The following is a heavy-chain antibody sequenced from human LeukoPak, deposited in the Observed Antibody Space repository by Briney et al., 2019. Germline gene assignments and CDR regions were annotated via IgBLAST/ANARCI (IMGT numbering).Heavy chain of an antibody. CDR1: GYTFTGYY. J-gene: IGHJ4*02. D-gene: IGHD1-26*01. Sequence: ASVKVSCKASGYTFTGYYMHWVRQAPGQGLEWRGWINPNSGGTNYAQKLEGRVTMTTDTSTSTAYMELRSLRSDDTAVHYCPKDRTKSWDSGYWGQGTLVTVSS. CDR2: INPNSGGT. CDR3: PKDRTKSWDSGY. V-gene: IGHV1-2*02.